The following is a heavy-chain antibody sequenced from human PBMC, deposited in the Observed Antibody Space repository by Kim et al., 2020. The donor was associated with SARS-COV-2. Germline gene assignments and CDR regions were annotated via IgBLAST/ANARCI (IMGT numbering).Heavy chain of an antibody. Sequence: TEYAASVKGRFTISRDESKSSLYLQMNSLETEDTAVYYCTRAAGSKTGMDVWGQGTTVTVSS. J-gene: IGHJ6*02. CDR2: T. CDR3: TRAAGSKTGMDV. V-gene: IGHV3-72*01. D-gene: IGHD2-2*01.